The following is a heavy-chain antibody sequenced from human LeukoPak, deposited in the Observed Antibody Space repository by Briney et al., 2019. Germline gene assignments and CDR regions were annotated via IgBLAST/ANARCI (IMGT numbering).Heavy chain of an antibody. V-gene: IGHV1-2*02. D-gene: IGHD2-15*01. Sequence: SVTVSRTASGSTFTAYYMNWVRRAPGQGLEWMGCMNSNRGGTNYAQKFQGRVTMTRDTSISTAYMDQGRLRSDDTAVYFCAREPIGVVVAAPFDFWGQGTLVSVSS. CDR2: MNSNRGGT. J-gene: IGHJ4*02. CDR1: GSTFTAYY. CDR3: AREPIGVVVAAPFDF.